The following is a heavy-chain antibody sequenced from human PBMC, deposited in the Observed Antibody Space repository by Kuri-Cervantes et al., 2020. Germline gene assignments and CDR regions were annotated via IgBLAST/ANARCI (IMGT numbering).Heavy chain of an antibody. CDR3: ARYNGYDYFDY. CDR2: INHSGST. J-gene: IGHJ4*01. D-gene: IGHD5-12*01. CDR1: GGSFSGYH. Sequence: SQTLSLTCAVYGGSFSGYHWTWIRQPPGKGLEWIGEINHSGSTSYNPSLKSRVTISVDTSKNQFSLKVSSVTAADTAVYFCARYNGYDYFDYWGHGTLVTVSS. V-gene: IGHV4-34*01.